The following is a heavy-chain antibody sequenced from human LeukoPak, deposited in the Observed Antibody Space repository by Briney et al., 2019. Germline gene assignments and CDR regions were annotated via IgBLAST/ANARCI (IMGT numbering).Heavy chain of an antibody. CDR2: INPSVGST. D-gene: IGHD1-26*01. CDR3: ARVPPWEVRVLSRGDVNAFYI. J-gene: IGHJ3*02. CDR1: GYTYTSYY. Sequence: ASVKVSCKASGYTYTSYYMHWVRQAPGHRLEWLGIINPSVGSTSYAQQFQRRVTMTKDSSTITAYMELRSLRSDDTAVYYRARVPPWEVRVLSRGDVNAFYIWGQGTMVTVSS. V-gene: IGHV1-46*01.